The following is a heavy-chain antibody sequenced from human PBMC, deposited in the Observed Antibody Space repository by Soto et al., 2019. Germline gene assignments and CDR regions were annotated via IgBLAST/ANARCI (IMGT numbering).Heavy chain of an antibody. D-gene: IGHD3-16*01. CDR3: ARRPPFSYGNYVTYYFDS. J-gene: IGHJ4*02. V-gene: IGHV1-18*01. CDR1: GYTFISYG. CDR2: VSADSGNT. Sequence: QVQLVQSGAEVKKPGASVKVSCKASGYTFISYGISWVRQAPGQGLEWMGWVSADSGNTNYAQKRQGRVTMTTDTSTSTAYMELRSLKSDDTAMYYCARRPPFSYGNYVTYYFDSWGQGTLVTVSS.